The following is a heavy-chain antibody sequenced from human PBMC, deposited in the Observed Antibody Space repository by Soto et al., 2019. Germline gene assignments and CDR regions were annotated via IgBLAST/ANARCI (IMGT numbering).Heavy chain of an antibody. V-gene: IGHV3-30*03. Sequence: PVGSLRLSCAASGFTFSSYGMHWVRQAPGKGLEWVAVISYDGSNKYYADSVKGRFTISRDNSKNTLYLQMNSLRAEDTAVYYCARGNVGATGWFDPWGQGTLVTVS. CDR1: GFTFSSYG. CDR2: ISYDGSNK. CDR3: ARGNVGATGWFDP. J-gene: IGHJ5*02. D-gene: IGHD1-26*01.